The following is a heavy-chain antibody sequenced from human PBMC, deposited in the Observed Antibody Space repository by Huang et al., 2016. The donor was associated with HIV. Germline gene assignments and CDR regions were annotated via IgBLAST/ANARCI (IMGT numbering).Heavy chain of an antibody. CDR3: ARLTSGWYQDY. CDR2: LNPNRFKT. J-gene: IGHJ4*02. D-gene: IGHD6-19*01. V-gene: IGHV1-8*01. Sequence: QVQLVQSGPEVKKPGASVKVSCQTSGYIFSNYDINWVRQAPGQGLQGMGWLNPNRFKTVDGQNFQGRVTLTRSTSTGAPYMLLNSLTFHDTAVYYCARLTSGWYQDYWGQGTLVTVSS. CDR1: GYIFSNYD.